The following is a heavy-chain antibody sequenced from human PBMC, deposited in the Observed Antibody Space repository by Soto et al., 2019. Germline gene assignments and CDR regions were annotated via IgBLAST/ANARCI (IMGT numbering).Heavy chain of an antibody. V-gene: IGHV3-23*01. Sequence: EVQLLQSGGGLVQPGGSLGLSCGASGFTFISYAMSWVRHVPGKGLEWISSISGSGANTWYAGSVQGRFIISRDNSKSTVSLHMSSLRVEDTAIYYCARDRATSDSWGQGTLVTVSS. CDR1: GFTFISYA. D-gene: IGHD1-26*01. CDR3: ARDRATSDS. CDR2: ISGSGANT. J-gene: IGHJ4*02.